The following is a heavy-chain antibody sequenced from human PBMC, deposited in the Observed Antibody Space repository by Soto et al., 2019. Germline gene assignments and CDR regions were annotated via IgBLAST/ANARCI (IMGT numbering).Heavy chain of an antibody. D-gene: IGHD3-3*01. V-gene: IGHV1-69*06. J-gene: IGHJ3*02. CDR2: IIPIFGTA. CDR1: GGTFSSYA. Sequence: SVKVSCKASGGTFSSYAISWVRQAPGQGLEWMGGIIPIFGTANYAQKFQGRVTITADKSTSTAYMELSSLRSEDTAVYYCARVSYDFWSGYYRGGAFDIWGQGTMVT. CDR3: ARVSYDFWSGYYRGGAFDI.